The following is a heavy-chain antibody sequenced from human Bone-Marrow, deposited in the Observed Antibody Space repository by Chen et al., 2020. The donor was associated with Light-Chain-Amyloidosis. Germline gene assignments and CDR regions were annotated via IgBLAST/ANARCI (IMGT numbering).Heavy chain of an antibody. CDR2: IYTTGKT. CDR1: GLTVTTSY. J-gene: IGHJ6*02. V-gene: IGHV3-53*02. D-gene: IGHD3-3*01. Sequence: EVQLVETGGGLIQPGGSLRLSCAASGLTVTTSYMTWVRQAPGKGLEWVSTIYTTGKTYYADSVKCRFTISTDNSQNTLYLQMSSLRTDDTAVYFCTRVRVSYDFWKGSLDFWGQGTTVTVSS. CDR3: TRVRVSYDFWKGSLDF.